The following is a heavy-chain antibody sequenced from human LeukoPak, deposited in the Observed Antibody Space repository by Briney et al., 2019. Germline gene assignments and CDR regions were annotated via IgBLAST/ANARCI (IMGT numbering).Heavy chain of an antibody. CDR3: AKVIYYYYYMDV. CDR1: GFSFSNYG. CDR2: ITGNGATT. J-gene: IGHJ6*03. Sequence: GGSLRLSCAASGFSFSNYGMNWVRQAPGKGLEWVSGITGNGATTYYADSVKGRFTISRDNSRNTVYLQMNSLRAEDTAVYYCAKVIYYYYYMDVWGKGTTVTISS. V-gene: IGHV3-23*01.